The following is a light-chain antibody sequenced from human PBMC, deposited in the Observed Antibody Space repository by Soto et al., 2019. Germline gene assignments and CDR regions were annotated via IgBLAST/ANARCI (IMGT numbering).Light chain of an antibody. J-gene: IGKJ1*01. V-gene: IGKV3-20*01. CDR1: QSISSSR. Sequence: EIVLTQSPGTLSLSPGERATLSCRVSQSISSSRLGWYQQKPGQAPRLLIYAASSRVTGIPDRFSGSGSGTAFTLTISRLEPEDFAVYSCRQYIGLRRTFGQGTKVE. CDR3: RQYIGLRRT. CDR2: AAS.